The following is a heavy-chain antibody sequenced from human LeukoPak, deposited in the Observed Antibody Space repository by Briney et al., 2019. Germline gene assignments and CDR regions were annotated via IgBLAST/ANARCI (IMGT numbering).Heavy chain of an antibody. CDR2: ISYDGSNK. J-gene: IGHJ4*02. Sequence: PGGSLRLSCAASGFTFSSYAMHWVRQAPGKGLEWVAVISYDGSNKYYADSVKGRFTISRDNSKNTLYLQMNSLRAEDTAVYYCARGRKPKWELPLDYWGQGTLVTVSS. V-gene: IGHV3-30-3*01. CDR3: ARGRKPKWELPLDY. CDR1: GFTFSSYA. D-gene: IGHD1-26*01.